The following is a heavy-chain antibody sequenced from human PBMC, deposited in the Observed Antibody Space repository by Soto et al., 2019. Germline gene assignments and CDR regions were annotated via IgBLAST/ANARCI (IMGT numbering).Heavy chain of an antibody. V-gene: IGHV5-51*01. Sequence: GESLKISCKVSGYNFDTSWIGWVRQMPGKGLEWMGIIYPGDSDTRYSPSFQGQVTISADKSISTAYLQWSSLKASDTAMYYCARHGIKDYYDSSGYRLRAFDIWGQGTMVTVSS. D-gene: IGHD3-22*01. CDR1: GYNFDTSW. CDR3: ARHGIKDYYDSSGYRLRAFDI. CDR2: IYPGDSDT. J-gene: IGHJ3*02.